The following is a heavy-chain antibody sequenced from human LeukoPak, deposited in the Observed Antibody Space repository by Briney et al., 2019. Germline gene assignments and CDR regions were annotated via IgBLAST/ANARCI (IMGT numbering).Heavy chain of an antibody. CDR1: GFSFSNYG. J-gene: IGHJ4*02. Sequence: PGGSLRLXCAASGFSFSNYGMHWVRPAPGKGLEWVAVIWDDGSYKYYADSVKGRFTISRDNSKNTLYLQMNSLRAEDTAVYYCAKPTSGSGSFLIDYWGQGTLVTVSS. CDR3: AKPTSGSGSFLIDY. D-gene: IGHD1-26*01. V-gene: IGHV3-33*06. CDR2: IWDDGSYK.